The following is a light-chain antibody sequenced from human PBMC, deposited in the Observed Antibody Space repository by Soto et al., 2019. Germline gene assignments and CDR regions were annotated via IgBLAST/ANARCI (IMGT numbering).Light chain of an antibody. Sequence: DIVMTQSPDSLAVSLGETATINCKSSQSLFYFSNNLDYLTWYQQKPGQPPRLLIYWASTRESGVPDRFSGSGSGTDFTLTITSLQAEDVAVYYCQQYYTTPFTFGPGTKVEIK. V-gene: IGKV4-1*01. CDR3: QQYYTTPFT. CDR2: WAS. CDR1: QSLFYFSNNLDY. J-gene: IGKJ3*01.